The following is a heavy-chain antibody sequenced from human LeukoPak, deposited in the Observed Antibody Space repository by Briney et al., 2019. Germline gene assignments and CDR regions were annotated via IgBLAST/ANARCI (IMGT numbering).Heavy chain of an antibody. V-gene: IGHV3-30*04. CDR1: GFTFSRYG. J-gene: IGHJ6*04. Sequence: GGSLRLSCAASGFTFSRYGMHWVRQAPGKGLEWVTAISYDGSNKYYADSVKGRFTISRDNAKNSLYLQMNSLRAEDTAVYYCAELGITMVGGVWGKGTTVTISS. CDR2: ISYDGSNK. D-gene: IGHD3-10*02. CDR3: AELGITMVGGV.